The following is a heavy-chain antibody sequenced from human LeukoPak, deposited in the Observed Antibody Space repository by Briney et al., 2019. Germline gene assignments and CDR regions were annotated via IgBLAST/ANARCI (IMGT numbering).Heavy chain of an antibody. J-gene: IGHJ4*02. D-gene: IGHD5-18*01. CDR2: ISSSGSTI. CDR1: GFTFSSYE. CDR3: ACRGYRLYYFDY. V-gene: IGHV3-48*03. Sequence: GSLRLSCAASGFTFSSYEMNWVRQAPGKGLEWVSYISSSGSTIYYADSVKGRFTISRDNAKNPLYLQMNSLRAEDTAVYYCACRGYRLYYFDYWGQGTLVTVSS.